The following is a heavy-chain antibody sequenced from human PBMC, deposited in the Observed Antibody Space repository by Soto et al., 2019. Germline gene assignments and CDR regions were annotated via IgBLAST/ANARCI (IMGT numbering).Heavy chain of an antibody. CDR3: ATPPWFGELFLDY. CDR2: IYYSGST. D-gene: IGHD3-10*01. V-gene: IGHV4-39*01. CDR1: GGSISSSSYY. J-gene: IGHJ4*02. Sequence: SETLSLTCTVSGGSISSSSYYWGWIRQPPGKGLEWIGSIYYSGSTYYNPSLKSRVTISVDTSKNQFSLKLSSVTATDTAVYYCATPPWFGELFLDYWGQGTLVTVSS.